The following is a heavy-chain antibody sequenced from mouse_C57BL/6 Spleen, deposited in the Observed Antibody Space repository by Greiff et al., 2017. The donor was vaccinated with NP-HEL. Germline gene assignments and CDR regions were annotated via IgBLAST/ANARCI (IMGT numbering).Heavy chain of an antibody. Sequence: VQLQQSGAELARPGASVKMSCKASGYTFTSYTMHWVKQRPGQGLEWIGYINPSSGYTKYNQKFKDKATLTADKSSSTAYMQLSSLTSEDSAVYYCALYDYDVGGDYWGQGTTLTVSS. V-gene: IGHV1-4*01. D-gene: IGHD2-4*01. CDR1: GYTFTSYT. J-gene: IGHJ2*01. CDR2: INPSSGYT. CDR3: ALYDYDVGGDY.